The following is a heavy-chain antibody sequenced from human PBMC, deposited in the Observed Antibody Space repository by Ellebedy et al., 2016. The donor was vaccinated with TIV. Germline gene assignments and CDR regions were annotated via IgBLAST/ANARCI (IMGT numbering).Heavy chain of an antibody. CDR1: GLTFSSFA. V-gene: IGHV3-30*18. CDR3: AKIRAQWKPLDY. CDR2: ISDDGSNK. Sequence: GESLKISXAASGLTFSSFAIHWVRQAPGKGLEWVAVISDDGSNKYYIDSVKGRFTISRDNSKNTLYLQMNSLRAEDTAVYYCAKIRAQWKPLDYWGQGTLVTVSS. D-gene: IGHD6-19*01. J-gene: IGHJ4*02.